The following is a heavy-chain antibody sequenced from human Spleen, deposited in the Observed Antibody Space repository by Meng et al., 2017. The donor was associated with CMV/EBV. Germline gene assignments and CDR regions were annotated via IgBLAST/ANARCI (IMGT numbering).Heavy chain of an antibody. CDR1: GFTFDDFA. CDR2: FSGNSGFI. Sequence: SLKISCTASGFTFDDFAMHWVRQTPGEGLEWVSGFSGNSGFIAYADSVKGRFTISRDNAKQTLSLQMNSLRPEDTALYYCAKGGGERVTFDAMDVWGQGTTVTVSS. CDR3: AKGGGERVTFDAMDV. D-gene: IGHD2-21*02. J-gene: IGHJ6*02. V-gene: IGHV3-9*01.